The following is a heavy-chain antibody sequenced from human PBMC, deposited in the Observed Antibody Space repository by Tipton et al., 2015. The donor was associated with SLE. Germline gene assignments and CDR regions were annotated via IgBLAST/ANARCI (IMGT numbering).Heavy chain of an antibody. CDR3: VRQEEQLGRVDY. CDR2: IYPGDSDT. CDR1: GYSFSNFR. J-gene: IGHJ4*02. D-gene: IGHD6-6*01. V-gene: IGHV5-51*01. Sequence: QLVQSGAEVKKPGDPLKISCQGSGYSFSNFRIAWVRQMPGKGLEWMGIIYPGDSDTRYSPSFQGQVTFSADKYTSTAYLQWSSLKASEIAMYYCVRQEEQLGRVDYWGQGTLVTVSS.